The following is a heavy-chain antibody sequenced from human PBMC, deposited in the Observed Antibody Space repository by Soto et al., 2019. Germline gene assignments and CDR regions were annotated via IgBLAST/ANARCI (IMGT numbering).Heavy chain of an antibody. D-gene: IGHD6-13*01. CDR2: IYYSGST. J-gene: IGHJ4*02. Sequence: PWETLSLTCTVSGGSISSSSYYWGWIRQPPGKGLEWIGSIYYSGSTYYNPSLKSRVTISVDTSTNQFSLKLSSVTAADTAVYYCARRDSSCYDYWGQGTLVTVSS. CDR3: ARRDSSCYDY. CDR1: GGSISSSSYY. V-gene: IGHV4-39*01.